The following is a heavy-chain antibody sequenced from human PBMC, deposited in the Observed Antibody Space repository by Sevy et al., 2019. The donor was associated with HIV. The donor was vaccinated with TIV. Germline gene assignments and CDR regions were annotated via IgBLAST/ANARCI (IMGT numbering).Heavy chain of an antibody. CDR2: INPNSGGT. CDR3: ARDMELVDEGTQEFFY. D-gene: IGHD1-7*01. V-gene: IGHV1-2*02. Sequence: ASVNVSCKASGYTFTGYYMHWVRQAPGQGLEWMGWINPNSGGTNYAQKFQDRVTMTRDTSINTAYMELSRLRSDDTALYYCARDMELVDEGTQEFFYWGQGTLVTVSS. CDR1: GYTFTGYY. J-gene: IGHJ4*02.